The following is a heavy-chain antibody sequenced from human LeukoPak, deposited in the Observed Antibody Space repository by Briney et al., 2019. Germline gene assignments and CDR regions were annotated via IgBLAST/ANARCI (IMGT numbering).Heavy chain of an antibody. V-gene: IGHV1-69*13. Sequence: ASVKVSCKASGGTFSSYAISWVRQAPGQGLEWMGGIIPIFGTANYAQKFQGRVTITADESTGTAYMELSSLRSEDTAVYYCARGGRIYYFDYWGQGTLVTVSS. CDR3: ARGGRIYYFDY. CDR2: IIPIFGTA. D-gene: IGHD3-3*01. CDR1: GGTFSSYA. J-gene: IGHJ4*02.